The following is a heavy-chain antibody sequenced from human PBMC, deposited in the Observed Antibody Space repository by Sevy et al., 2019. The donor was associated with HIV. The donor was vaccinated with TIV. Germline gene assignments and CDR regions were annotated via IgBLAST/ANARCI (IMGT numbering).Heavy chain of an antibody. Sequence: VGSLRLSCAASGFSFDRYGMHWVRQAPGKGLEWVAVILYEGINKDYGDSVRGRFTISRDNSKNTLYLQMNSLRVDDTAVYYCATGRDYGSGSYDYWGPGTLVTVSS. CDR1: GFSFDRYG. D-gene: IGHD3-10*01. CDR2: ILYEGINK. V-gene: IGHV3-33*01. J-gene: IGHJ4*02. CDR3: ATGRDYGSGSYDY.